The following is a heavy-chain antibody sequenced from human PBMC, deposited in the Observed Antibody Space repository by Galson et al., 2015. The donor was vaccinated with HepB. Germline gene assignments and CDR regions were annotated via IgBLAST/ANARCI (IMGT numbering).Heavy chain of an antibody. CDR1: GFTFSNYG. J-gene: IGHJ5*02. CDR3: VKEGSWFGGDWFDP. D-gene: IGHD3-16*01. Sequence: SLRLSCAASGFTFSNYGMHWVRQAPGKGLEWVSGINGRGSTRSYSDAVKGRFSNSRDNSKDTVFLQMDNLRAEDTAVYYCVKEGSWFGGDWFDPWGQGALVTVS. CDR2: INGRGSTR. V-gene: IGHV3-23*01.